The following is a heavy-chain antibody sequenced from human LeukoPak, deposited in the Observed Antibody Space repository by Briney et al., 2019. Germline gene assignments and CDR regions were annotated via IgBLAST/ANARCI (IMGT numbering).Heavy chain of an antibody. V-gene: IGHV3-23*01. CDR2: ISGSGDST. D-gene: IGHD6-13*01. CDR3: AKDWGVSAAALFDY. Sequence: GGSLRLSCAASGLTFSRYAMSWVRQAPGKGLEWVSGISGSGDSTYYTDSVKGRFTISRDNSKNTLYLQMNSLRAEDTAVYYCAKDWGVSAAALFDYWGQGTLVTVSS. J-gene: IGHJ4*02. CDR1: GLTFSRYA.